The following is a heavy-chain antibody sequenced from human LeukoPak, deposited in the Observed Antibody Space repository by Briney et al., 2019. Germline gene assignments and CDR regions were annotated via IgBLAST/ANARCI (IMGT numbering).Heavy chain of an antibody. CDR1: GFTFGDYA. J-gene: IGHJ4*02. CDR3: TRDGYSYGSDY. Sequence: GGSLGLSCTASGFTFGDYAMSWFRQAPGKGLEWVGFIRSKAYGGTTEYAASVKGRFTISRDDSKSIAYLQMNSLKTEDTAVYYCTRDGYSYGSDYWGQGTLVTVSS. D-gene: IGHD5-18*01. V-gene: IGHV3-49*03. CDR2: IRSKAYGGTT.